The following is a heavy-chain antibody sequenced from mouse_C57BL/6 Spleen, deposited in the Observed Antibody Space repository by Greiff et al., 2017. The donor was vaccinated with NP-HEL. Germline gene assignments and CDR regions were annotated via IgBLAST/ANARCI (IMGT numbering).Heavy chain of an antibody. Sequence: EVMLVESGGGLVKPGGSLKLSCAASGFTFSSYAMSWVRQTPEKRLEWVATISDGGSYTYYPDNVKGRFTISRDNAKNNLYLQMSHLKSEDTAMYYCARTSRYFDYWGQGTTLTVSS. CDR2: ISDGGSYT. J-gene: IGHJ2*01. V-gene: IGHV5-4*03. CDR3: ARTSRYFDY. CDR1: GFTFSSYA.